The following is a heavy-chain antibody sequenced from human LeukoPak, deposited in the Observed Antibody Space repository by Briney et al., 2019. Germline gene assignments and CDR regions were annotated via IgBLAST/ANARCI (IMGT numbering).Heavy chain of an antibody. J-gene: IGHJ3*02. V-gene: IGHV3-7*01. Sequence: GGSLRLLCAASGYTFSRYRKKWVRHAPGKGVEWVANIKQDGSEKLYVDSVKGGFTLSRENDKNSVYVKMKSQRAEDRAVLQCARDRDYGEWENAFDIWGQGTMVTVSS. CDR2: IKQDGSEK. CDR3: ARDRDYGEWENAFDI. CDR1: GYTFSRYR. D-gene: IGHD4-17*01.